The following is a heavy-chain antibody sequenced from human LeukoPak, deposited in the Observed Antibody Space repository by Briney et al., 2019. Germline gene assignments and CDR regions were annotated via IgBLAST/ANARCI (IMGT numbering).Heavy chain of an antibody. V-gene: IGHV1-46*01. J-gene: IGHJ4*02. CDR3: ARGSGLDYLFDY. CDR1: GYTFTSYY. Sequence: ASVTVSCKASGYTFTSYYMHWVRQAPGQGLEWMGIINPSGGSTSYAQKFQGRVTMTRDTSTSTAYMELRSLRSDDTAVYYCARGSGLDYLFDYWGQGTLVTVSS. D-gene: IGHD4-17*01. CDR2: INPSGGST.